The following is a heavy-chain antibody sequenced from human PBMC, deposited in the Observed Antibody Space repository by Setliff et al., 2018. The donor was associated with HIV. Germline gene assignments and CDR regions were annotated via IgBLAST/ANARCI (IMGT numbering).Heavy chain of an antibody. CDR2: INPSGGTT. V-gene: IGHV1-46*01. J-gene: IGHJ2*01. CDR1: GYSFSTYY. Sequence: ASVKASCKASGYSFSTYYMHWVRQAPGQGLEWMGVINPSGGTTRYAQKFQGRVTLTRDTSMNTVYMEVSSLTSEDTAVYYCAREGGTTEGNIVIVTAPFFYLDVWGRGTLVTVSS. CDR3: AREGGTTEGNIVIVTAPFFYLDV. D-gene: IGHD2-21*02.